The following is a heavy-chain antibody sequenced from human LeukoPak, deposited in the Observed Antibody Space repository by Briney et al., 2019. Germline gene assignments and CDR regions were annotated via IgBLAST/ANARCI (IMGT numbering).Heavy chain of an antibody. CDR3: ARENDYVWGSYRRYFDY. Sequence: SETLSLTCTVPGGSISSYYWSWIRQPAGKGLEWIGRIYTSGSTNYNPSLKSRVTISVDTSENQFSLKLSSVTAADTAVYYCARENDYVWGSYRRYFDYWGQGSLVTVSS. CDR1: GGSISSYY. J-gene: IGHJ4*02. CDR2: IYTSGST. V-gene: IGHV4-4*07. D-gene: IGHD3-16*02.